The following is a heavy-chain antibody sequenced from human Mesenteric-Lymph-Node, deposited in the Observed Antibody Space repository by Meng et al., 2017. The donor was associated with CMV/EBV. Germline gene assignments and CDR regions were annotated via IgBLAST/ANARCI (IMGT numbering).Heavy chain of an antibody. Sequence: GSLRLSCTVPGGSISSTSYYWGWIRQPPGKGLEWIGSIYYSGSTYYSPSLQSRVTISVDTSKNQFSLKLSFVTAADTAVYYCATDIRMTTDFDCWGQGSLVTVSS. D-gene: IGHD4-11*01. CDR1: GGSISSTSYY. CDR2: IYYSGST. J-gene: IGHJ4*02. CDR3: ATDIRMTTDFDC. V-gene: IGHV4-39*01.